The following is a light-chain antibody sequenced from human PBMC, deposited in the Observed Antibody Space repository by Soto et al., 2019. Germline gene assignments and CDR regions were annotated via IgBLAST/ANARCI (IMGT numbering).Light chain of an antibody. J-gene: IGKJ1*01. Sequence: EIVMTQSPATLSVSPGQRATLSCRASQSVSSNLAWYQQKPGQAPRLLIYGASTRATGIPARFSGSGSGTEFTLTLSSLQSEDFAVYCCQHYNNWPPWTFGQGTKVEIK. CDR1: QSVSSN. CDR2: GAS. CDR3: QHYNNWPPWT. V-gene: IGKV3-15*01.